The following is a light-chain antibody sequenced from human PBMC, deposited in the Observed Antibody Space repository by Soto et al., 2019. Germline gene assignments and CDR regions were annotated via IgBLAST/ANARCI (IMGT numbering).Light chain of an antibody. CDR1: QSVSSY. Sequence: EIVLTQSPATLSLSPGERATLSCRASQSVSSYLAWYQQKPGQAPRLLIYDASTRATGRPARFSGSGSGTDFTLTIRSLDPEDFAVYYCQQRSNWPTFGPGTKVDIK. CDR3: QQRSNWPT. V-gene: IGKV3-11*01. J-gene: IGKJ3*01. CDR2: DAS.